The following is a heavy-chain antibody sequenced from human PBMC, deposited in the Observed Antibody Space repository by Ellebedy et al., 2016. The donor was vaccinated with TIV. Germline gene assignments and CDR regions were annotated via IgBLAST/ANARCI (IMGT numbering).Heavy chain of an antibody. Sequence: SETLSLXXAVYGGSFSGYYWSWIRQPPGKGLEWIGEINHSGSTNYNPSLKSRVTISVDTSKNQFSLKLSSVTAADTAVYYRARDSGYSGYDLGFDYWGQGTLVTVSS. V-gene: IGHV4-34*01. J-gene: IGHJ4*02. CDR2: INHSGST. CDR1: GGSFSGYY. CDR3: ARDSGYSGYDLGFDY. D-gene: IGHD5-12*01.